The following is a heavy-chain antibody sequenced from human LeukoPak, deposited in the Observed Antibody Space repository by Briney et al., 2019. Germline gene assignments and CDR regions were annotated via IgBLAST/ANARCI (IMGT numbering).Heavy chain of an antibody. D-gene: IGHD2-2*01. Sequence: SVKASCKASGGTFSSYAISWVRQAPGQGLEWMGGIIPIFGTANYAQKFQGRVTITTDESTSTAYMELSSLRSEDTAVYYCARDWLPAAMQGIYYYMDVWGKGTTVTVSS. V-gene: IGHV1-69*05. CDR1: GGTFSSYA. J-gene: IGHJ6*03. CDR3: ARDWLPAAMQGIYYYMDV. CDR2: IIPIFGTA.